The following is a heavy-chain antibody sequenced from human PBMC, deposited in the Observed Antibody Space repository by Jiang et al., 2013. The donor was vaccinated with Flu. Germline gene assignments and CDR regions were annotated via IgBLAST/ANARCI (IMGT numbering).Heavy chain of an antibody. D-gene: IGHD2-15*01. CDR2: INHSGST. CDR3: ARGGNCSGGSCFDAY. CDR1: GGSFSGYY. Sequence: LLKPSETLSLTCAVYGGSFSGYYWSWIRQPPGKGLEWIGEINHSGSTNYNPSLKSRVTISVDTSKNQFSLKLSSVTAADTAVYYCARGGNCSGGSCFDAYWGQGTLVTVSS. J-gene: IGHJ4*02. V-gene: IGHV4-34*01.